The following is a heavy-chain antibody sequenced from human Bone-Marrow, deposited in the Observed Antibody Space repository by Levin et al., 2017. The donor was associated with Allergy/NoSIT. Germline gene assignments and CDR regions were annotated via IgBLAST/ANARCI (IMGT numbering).Heavy chain of an antibody. D-gene: IGHD2-21*01. J-gene: IGHJ4*02. Sequence: GESLKISCVASGFTLSRSAMCWVRQAPGKGLQWVSVISGSGDTTYYADSVKGRFTISRDNSKNTLFLQMNSLRDEDTAVYFCAKESPNCGSGCYSLVDYWGQGTLVTVSS. CDR1: GFTLSRSA. CDR2: ISGSGDTT. CDR3: AKESPNCGSGCYSLVDY. V-gene: IGHV3-23*01.